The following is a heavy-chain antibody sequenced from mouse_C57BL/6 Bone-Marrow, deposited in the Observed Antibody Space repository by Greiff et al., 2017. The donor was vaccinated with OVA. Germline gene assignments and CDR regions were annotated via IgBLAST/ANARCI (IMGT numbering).Heavy chain of an antibody. J-gene: IGHJ2*01. Sequence: QVQLQQPGPELVKPGASVKMSCKASGYTFTSYWITWVKQRPGQGLEWIGDIYPGSGSTNYNEKFKSKATLTVDTSSSTAYMLLSSLTSEDSADSYRANSGHSPYFDYWGQGTTLTVSS. CDR1: GYTFTSYW. V-gene: IGHV1-55*01. D-gene: IGHD1-3*01. CDR3: ANSGHSPYFDY. CDR2: IYPGSGST.